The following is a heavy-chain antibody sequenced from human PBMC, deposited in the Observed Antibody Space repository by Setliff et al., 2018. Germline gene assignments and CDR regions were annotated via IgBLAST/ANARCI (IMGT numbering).Heavy chain of an antibody. V-gene: IGHV1-18*01. CDR2: ISGYDGKT. CDR1: GYTFAKYG. D-gene: IGHD5-18*01. Sequence: ASVKVSCKAFGYTFAKYGTSWVRQAHGQGLEWMGGISGYDGKTNYAQKVQGRVSMTTHTSTSTAYMELSSLSTEDTAVYYCAREGVDTRSSTDYRYYMDVWGKGTTVTVAS. CDR3: AREGVDTRSSTDYRYYMDV. J-gene: IGHJ6*03.